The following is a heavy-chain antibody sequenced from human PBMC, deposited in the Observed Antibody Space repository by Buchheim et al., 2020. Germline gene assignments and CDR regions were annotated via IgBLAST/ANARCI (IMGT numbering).Heavy chain of an antibody. CDR1: GGSFSTDICY. V-gene: IGHV4-39*01. Sequence: QLQLQESGPGLVKPSETLSLTCTVSGGSFSTDICYWGWIRQPPGKGLEWIGSIYYSGATYYYPSFQSRVTISIDTSKNQFSLRLRSVTAADTAVYYCVRHWGGSSNFDYWGQGTL. CDR2: IYYSGAT. CDR3: VRHWGGSSNFDY. D-gene: IGHD3-16*01. J-gene: IGHJ4*02.